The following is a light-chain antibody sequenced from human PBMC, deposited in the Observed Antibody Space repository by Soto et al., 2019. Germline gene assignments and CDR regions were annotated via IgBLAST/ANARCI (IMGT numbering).Light chain of an antibody. V-gene: IGKV3-15*01. Sequence: EIVMTQSPATLSVSPGERATLSCRASQSVSRNLAWYQQKPGQAPRLLIYGASTRATGIPARFSGSGSGTEFTLTISSLQSEDFAVYYCQQYTNWPPTFGGGTKVEIK. CDR3: QQYTNWPPT. J-gene: IGKJ4*01. CDR2: GAS. CDR1: QSVSRN.